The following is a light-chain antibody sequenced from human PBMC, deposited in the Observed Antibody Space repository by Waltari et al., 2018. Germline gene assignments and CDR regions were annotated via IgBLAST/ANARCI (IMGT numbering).Light chain of an antibody. CDR1: QTISTF. CDR2: GAT. V-gene: IGKV1-39*01. CDR3: QQTYRTPPYT. Sequence: IQITQSPSSLSASVGDGGTILCRASQTISTFLNWYQHKPGKAPTLLIYGATILQSGVPSRFSGSGFGTDFTLTITNVQPEDFATYYCQQTYRTPPYTFGQGTKLEIK. J-gene: IGKJ2*01.